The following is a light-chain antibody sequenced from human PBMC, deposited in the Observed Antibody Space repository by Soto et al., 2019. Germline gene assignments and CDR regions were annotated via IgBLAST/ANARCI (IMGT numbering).Light chain of an antibody. CDR3: MQALQTPLT. J-gene: IGKJ4*02. CDR2: MGS. Sequence: DIVMTQSPLSLPVTPGEPASISCRSSQSLLHSNGYNYLDWYLQKPGQSPQLLIYMGSNRVSGVPDRFNGSGSGTDFTLRISRVEAEDVGIYYCMQALQTPLTFGGGTRVEIK. V-gene: IGKV2-28*01. CDR1: QSLLHSNGYNY.